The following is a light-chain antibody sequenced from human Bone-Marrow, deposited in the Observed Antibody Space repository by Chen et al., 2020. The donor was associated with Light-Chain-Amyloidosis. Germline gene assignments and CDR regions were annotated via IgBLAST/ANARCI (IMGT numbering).Light chain of an antibody. V-gene: IGKV2-28*01. CDR1: QSLLHSNGYNY. CDR3: MQPLQTPRT. J-gene: IGKJ1*01. CDR2: LGS. Sequence: DIVMTQSPLSLPVTPGEPASISCRSSQSLLHSNGYNYLDWYLQKPGQSPQLLIYLGSNRASGVPERISGSGSGTDFTLKISRVEAEDVGVYYCMQPLQTPRTFGQGTKVEIK.